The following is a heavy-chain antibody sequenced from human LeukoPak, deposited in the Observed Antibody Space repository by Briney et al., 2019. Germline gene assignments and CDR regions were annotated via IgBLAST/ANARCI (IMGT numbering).Heavy chain of an antibody. CDR3: AKDMVWFGDGEYMDV. V-gene: IGHV3-48*03. CDR2: ISSSGSTI. J-gene: IGHJ6*03. CDR1: GFTFSSFE. D-gene: IGHD3-10*01. Sequence: PGGSLRLSCAASGFTFSSFEMNWVRQAPGKGLEWVSYISSSGSTIYYADSVKGRFTISRDNAKNSLYLQMNSLRAEDTALYYCAKDMVWFGDGEYMDVWGKGTTVTISS.